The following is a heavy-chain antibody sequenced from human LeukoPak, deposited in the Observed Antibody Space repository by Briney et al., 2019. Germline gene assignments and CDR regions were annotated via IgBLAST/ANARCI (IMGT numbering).Heavy chain of an antibody. D-gene: IGHD6-19*01. CDR1: GYPFSSYW. V-gene: IGHV5-51*01. J-gene: IGHJ3*02. CDR2: IYPGDSDT. CDR3: ARRGGGSSGWYYAFDI. Sequence: GESLKISCKGSGYPFSSYWIGWVRQMPGKGLEWMGIIYPGDSDTRYSPSFQGQVTISADKSISTAYLQWSSLKASDTAMYYCARRGGGSSGWYYAFDIWGQGTMVTVSS.